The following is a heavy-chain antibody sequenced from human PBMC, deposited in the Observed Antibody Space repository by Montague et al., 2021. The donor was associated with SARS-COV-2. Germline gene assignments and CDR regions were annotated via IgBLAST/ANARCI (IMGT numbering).Heavy chain of an antibody. CDR3: ARVGRQQLVRLSGMDV. V-gene: IGHV4-39*07. J-gene: IGHJ6*02. Sequence: SETLSLTCTVSGGSISSRSYDWGWIRQPPGKGLEWIGSIYYSGSTYYNPSLKSRVTISVDTSKNQFSLKLSSVTAADTAVYYCARVGRQQLVRLSGMDVWGQGTTVTVSS. CDR2: IYYSGST. D-gene: IGHD6-13*01. CDR1: GGSISSRSYD.